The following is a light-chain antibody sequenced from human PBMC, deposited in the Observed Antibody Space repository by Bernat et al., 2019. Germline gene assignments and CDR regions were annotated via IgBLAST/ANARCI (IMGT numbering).Light chain of an antibody. CDR2: LGS. V-gene: IGKV2-28*01. CDR1: QSLLHDNGYKY. Sequence: DIKMTQSQLSLTVTPGEPASISCKSSQSLLHDNGYKYLDWYLQKPGQSPQLLIYLGSHRASWVPDRISGSGSGTHFTLKINRVEAEDVGIYYCMQSLQTPYTFGQGTKLEIK. J-gene: IGKJ2*01. CDR3: MQSLQTPYT.